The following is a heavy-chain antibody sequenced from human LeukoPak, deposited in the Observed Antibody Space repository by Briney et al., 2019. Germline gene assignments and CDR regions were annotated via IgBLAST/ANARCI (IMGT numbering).Heavy chain of an antibody. J-gene: IGHJ4*02. V-gene: IGHV3-30*03. CDR2: ISYDGSNK. CDR1: GCTFSSYS. Sequence: GGSLRLSCAVSGCTFSSYSMTWVRQAPGKGLEWVAIISYDGSNKYYADSVKGRLTISRDNAKNTLYLQMNSLRAEDTAVYYCATDGSYNWNYFDYWGQGTLVTVSS. D-gene: IGHD1-20*01. CDR3: ATDGSYNWNYFDY.